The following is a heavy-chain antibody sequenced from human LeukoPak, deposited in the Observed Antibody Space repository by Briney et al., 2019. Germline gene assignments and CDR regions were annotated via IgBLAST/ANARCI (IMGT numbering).Heavy chain of an antibody. Sequence: ETLSLTCTVSGGSISSGGYYWSWVRQAPGKGLEWVSAISGSGGSTYYADSVKGRFTISRDNSKNTLYLQMNSLRAEDTAVYYCATRGLRGYFDYWGQGTLVTVSS. V-gene: IGHV3-23*01. CDR3: ATRGLRGYFDY. D-gene: IGHD2-15*01. CDR2: ISGSGGST. J-gene: IGHJ4*02. CDR1: GGSISSGGYY.